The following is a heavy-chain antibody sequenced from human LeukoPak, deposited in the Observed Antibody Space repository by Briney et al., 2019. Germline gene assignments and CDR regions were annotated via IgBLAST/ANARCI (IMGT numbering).Heavy chain of an antibody. CDR3: ARDRGPNVLRYFDPRGYYYYGMDV. V-gene: IGHV1-69*06. CDR1: EGTFSSYA. D-gene: IGHD3-9*01. J-gene: IGHJ6*04. Sequence: SVKVSCKASEGTFSSYAISWVRQAPGQGLEWMGGIIPIFGTANYAQKFQGRVTITADKSTSTAYMELSSLRSEDTAVHYCARDRGPNVLRYFDPRGYYYYGMDVWGKGTTVTVSS. CDR2: IIPIFGTA.